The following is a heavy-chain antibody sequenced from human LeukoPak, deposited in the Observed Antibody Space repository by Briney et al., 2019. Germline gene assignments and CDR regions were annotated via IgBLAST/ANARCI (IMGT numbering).Heavy chain of an antibody. Sequence: GGSLRLSCKVSEFRVSYNYMTWVRQAPWKGLEWISTFYSDSIIGYTDAVKGRFTLSTDNSKTTFYLQMNSLRVEDTAVYYCATDRSGSSAGSWAYWGQGTLVAVSS. D-gene: IGHD6-13*01. V-gene: IGHV3-53*01. CDR1: EFRVSYNY. CDR3: ATDRSGSSAGSWAY. CDR2: FYSDSII. J-gene: IGHJ4*02.